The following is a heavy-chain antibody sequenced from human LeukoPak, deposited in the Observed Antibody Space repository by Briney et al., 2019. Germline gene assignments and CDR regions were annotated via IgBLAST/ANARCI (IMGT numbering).Heavy chain of an antibody. V-gene: IGHV3-53*01. J-gene: IGHJ4*02. CDR3: ARALATIAYAFDY. CDR2: IYSGGST. Sequence: GGSLRLSCAASGFTVSSNYISWVRQAPGKGLEWVSVIYSGGSTYYADSVKGRFTISRDNSKNTLYLQMNSLRAEDTAVYYCARALATIAYAFDYWGQGTLVTVSS. D-gene: IGHD5-12*01. CDR1: GFTVSSNY.